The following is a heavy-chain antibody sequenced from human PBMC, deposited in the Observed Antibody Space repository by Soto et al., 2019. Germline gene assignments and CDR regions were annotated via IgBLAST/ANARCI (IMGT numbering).Heavy chain of an antibody. D-gene: IGHD4-17*01. J-gene: IGHJ5*02. CDR3: ARVNSGYDLGADYGDYVPPNWFDP. V-gene: IGHV4-31*03. CDR1: GGSISSGGYC. Sequence: PSETLSLTCTVSGGSISSGGYCWSWIRQHPGKGLEWIGYIYYSGSTYYNPSLKSRVTISVDTSKNQFSLKLSSVTAADTAVYYCARVNSGYDLGADYGDYVPPNWFDPWGQGTLVTVSS. CDR2: IYYSGST.